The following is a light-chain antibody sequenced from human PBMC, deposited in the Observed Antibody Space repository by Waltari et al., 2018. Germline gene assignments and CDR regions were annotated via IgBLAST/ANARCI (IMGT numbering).Light chain of an antibody. CDR3: QTWDTNIVV. CDR1: SGHTSYA. Sequence: QLLVTQSPSASASLGASVKLTRTLSSGHTSYAIAWHQHQSEKGPRFLMSVNSDGEPTKGDGMPVRFSGSSSGAERYLTIYSLQSEDEADYYCQTWDTNIVVFGGGTKVTVL. J-gene: IGLJ2*01. V-gene: IGLV4-69*01. CDR2: VNSDGEP.